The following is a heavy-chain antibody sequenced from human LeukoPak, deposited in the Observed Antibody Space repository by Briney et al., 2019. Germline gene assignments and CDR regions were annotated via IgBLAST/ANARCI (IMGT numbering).Heavy chain of an antibody. CDR3: ARSRLILGATWYFDY. CDR1: GYTFTNYA. V-gene: IGHV7-4-1*02. CDR2: INTNTGNP. J-gene: IGHJ4*02. D-gene: IGHD1-26*01. Sequence: EASVKVSCKASGYTFTNYALNWVRQAPGQGLEWLGWINTNTGNPTYAQGFTGRFVFSLDTSVSTAYLQITSLKAEDTAVYYCARSRLILGATWYFDYWGQGPLVTVSS.